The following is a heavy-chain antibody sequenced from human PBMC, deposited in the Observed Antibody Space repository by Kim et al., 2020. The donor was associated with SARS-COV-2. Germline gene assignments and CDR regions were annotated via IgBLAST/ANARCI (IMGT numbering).Heavy chain of an antibody. Sequence: GGSLRLSCAASGFTFSSYEMNWVRQAPGKGLEWVSYISRSGSTIYYADSAKGRFTISRDNAKNSLYLQMNSLSAEDTAVYYCASSLGAMVRGNYMDVWGKGTTVTVSS. J-gene: IGHJ6*03. CDR3: ASSLGAMVRGNYMDV. CDR2: ISRSGSTI. D-gene: IGHD3-10*01. V-gene: IGHV3-48*03. CDR1: GFTFSSYE.